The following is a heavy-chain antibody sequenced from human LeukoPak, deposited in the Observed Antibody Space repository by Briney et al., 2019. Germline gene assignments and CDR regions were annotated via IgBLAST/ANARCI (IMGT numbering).Heavy chain of an antibody. V-gene: IGHV3-48*01. CDR2: ISRGSGTI. CDR1: GFTFSSYS. D-gene: IGHD1-1*01. J-gene: IGHJ6*03. CDR3: ARDSVQDSYYYYMDV. Sequence: PGGSLRLSCGASGFTFSSYSMNWVRQAQGRGLEWVSYISRGSGTIYYADSVKGRFTISRDNAKNSLYLQMNSLRAEDTAVYYCARDSVQDSYYYYMDVWGKGTTVTVCS.